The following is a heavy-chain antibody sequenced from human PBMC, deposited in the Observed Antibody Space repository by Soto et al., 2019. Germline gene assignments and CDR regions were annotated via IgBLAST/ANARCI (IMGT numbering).Heavy chain of an antibody. CDR3: ARLPHEYGSGSFNHFDY. V-gene: IGHV4-39*01. J-gene: IGHJ4*02. CDR1: GGSISSSSYY. Sequence: SQTLSLPCTVSGGSISSSSYYWGWIRQPPGKGLEWIGSIYYSGSTYYNPSLKSRVTISVDTSKNQFSLKLSSVTAADTAVYYCARLPHEYGSGSFNHFDYWGQGTLVTVSS. CDR2: IYYSGST. D-gene: IGHD3-10*01.